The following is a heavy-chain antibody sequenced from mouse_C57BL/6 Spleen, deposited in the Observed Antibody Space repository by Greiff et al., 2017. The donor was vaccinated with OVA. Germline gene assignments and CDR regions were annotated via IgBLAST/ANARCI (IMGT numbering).Heavy chain of an antibody. Sequence: EVQLVESGPGLVKPSQSLSLTCSVTGYSITSGYYWNWIRQFPGNKLEWMGYISYDGSNNYNPSLKNRISITRDTSKNQFFLKLNSVTTEDTATDYCAREPYYDGSSYGFAYWGQGTLVTVSA. CDR2: ISYDGSN. J-gene: IGHJ3*01. CDR3: AREPYYDGSSYGFAY. CDR1: GYSITSGYY. V-gene: IGHV3-6*01. D-gene: IGHD1-1*01.